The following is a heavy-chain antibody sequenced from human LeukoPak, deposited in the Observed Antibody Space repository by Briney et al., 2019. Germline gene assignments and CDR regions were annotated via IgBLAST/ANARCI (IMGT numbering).Heavy chain of an antibody. CDR3: ARAFRITIFGVADY. CDR1: GYTFTSYG. J-gene: IGHJ4*02. V-gene: IGHV1-18*01. Sequence: ASVKVSCKASGYTFTSYGISWVRQAPGQGLEWMGWISAYNGNTNYAQKFQGRVTMTRDTSISTAYMELSRLRSDDTAVYYCARAFRITIFGVADYWGQGTLVTVSS. CDR2: ISAYNGNT. D-gene: IGHD3-3*01.